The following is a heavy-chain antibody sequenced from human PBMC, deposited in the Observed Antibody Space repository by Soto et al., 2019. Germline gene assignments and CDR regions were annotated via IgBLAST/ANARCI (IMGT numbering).Heavy chain of an antibody. J-gene: IGHJ6*02. CDR2: INHSGST. CDR3: ARGPAAIFYYYYGMDV. V-gene: IGHV4-34*01. CDR1: GVSFSGYY. D-gene: IGHD2-2*02. Sequence: SETLSLTCAVYGVSFSGYYLSWIRQPPGKGLEWLGEINHSGSTNYNPFLKSRVTISVDTSKNQFSLKLSSVTAADTAVYYCARGPAAIFYYYYGMDVWGQGTTVTVSS.